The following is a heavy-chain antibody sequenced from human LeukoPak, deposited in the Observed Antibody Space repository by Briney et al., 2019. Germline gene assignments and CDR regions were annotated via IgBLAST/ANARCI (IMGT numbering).Heavy chain of an antibody. D-gene: IGHD6-13*01. CDR1: GGSISSYY. CDR2: IYYSGST. V-gene: IGHV4-59*08. J-gene: IGHJ4*02. Sequence: PSETLSLTCTVSGGSISSYYWSWIRQPPGKGLEWIGYIYYSGSTNYNPSLKSRVTISVDTSKNQFSLKLSSVTAADTAVYYCARHSRSWHDLDYWGQGTLVTVSS. CDR3: ARHSRSWHDLDY.